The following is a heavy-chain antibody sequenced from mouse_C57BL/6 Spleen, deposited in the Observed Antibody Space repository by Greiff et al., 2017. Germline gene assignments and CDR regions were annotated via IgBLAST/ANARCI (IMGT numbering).Heavy chain of an antibody. CDR3: ARDTTVVEGYFDY. Sequence: VQLQQSGAELVRPGASVKLSCKASGYTFTDYYINWVKQRPGQGLEWIARIYPGSGNTYYNEKFKGKATLTAEKSSSTAYMQLSSLTSEDSAVYFCARDTTVVEGYFDYWGQGTTLTVSS. CDR2: IYPGSGNT. V-gene: IGHV1-76*01. D-gene: IGHD1-1*01. J-gene: IGHJ2*01. CDR1: GYTFTDYY.